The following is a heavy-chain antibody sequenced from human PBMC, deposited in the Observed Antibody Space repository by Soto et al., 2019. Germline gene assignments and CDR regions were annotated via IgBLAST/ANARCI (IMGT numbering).Heavy chain of an antibody. V-gene: IGHV1-2*02. CDR3: ARDAGIRIFGVVTRYYGMDV. Sequence: SAKLSCEACGYTFTGYYMRSVRQAPGQGLEWMGCINPNSGGTNYAQKFQGTVTMTRDTSINTAYMELSRLRSDDTAVYYCARDAGIRIFGVVTRYYGMDVWGQGTT. CDR1: GYTFTGYY. D-gene: IGHD3-3*01. CDR2: INPNSGGT. J-gene: IGHJ6*02.